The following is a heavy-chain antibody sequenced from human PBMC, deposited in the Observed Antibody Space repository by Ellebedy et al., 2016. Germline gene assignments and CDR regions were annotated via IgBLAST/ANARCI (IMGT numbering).Heavy chain of an antibody. CDR3: AASVADVGLAEYFQH. Sequence: GESLKISCKASGYSFTNYWIAWVRQMPGKGLEWMGIIYPGDSDTRYSPSFQGQVTISADKSISTAYLQWSSLKASDTAMYYCAASVADVGLAEYFQHWGQGTLVTVSS. J-gene: IGHJ1*01. V-gene: IGHV5-51*01. CDR2: IYPGDSDT. CDR1: GYSFTNYW. D-gene: IGHD6-6*01.